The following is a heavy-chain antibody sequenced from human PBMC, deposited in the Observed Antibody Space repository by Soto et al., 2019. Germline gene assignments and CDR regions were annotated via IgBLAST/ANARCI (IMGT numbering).Heavy chain of an antibody. V-gene: IGHV3-23*04. CDR2: ISGSGGST. Sequence: VQLVQSGAEVKKPGASVKVSCKASGYTFSSYAMSWVRQAPGKGLEWVSAISGSGGSTYYADSVKGRFTISRDNSKNTVYLQMNSLRAEDTAVYYCAKSVEMATINAFDIWGQGTMVTVSS. D-gene: IGHD5-12*01. CDR3: AKSVEMATINAFDI. CDR1: GYTFSSYA. J-gene: IGHJ3*02.